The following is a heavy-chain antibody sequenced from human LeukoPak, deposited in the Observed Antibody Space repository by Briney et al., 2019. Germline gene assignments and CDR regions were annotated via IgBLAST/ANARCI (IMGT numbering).Heavy chain of an antibody. V-gene: IGHV4-61*02. CDR1: GYTISGGGYY. CDR2: IYSNGDT. J-gene: IGHJ6*04. D-gene: IGHD6-13*01. CDR3: AGRHSKLQPYYYVMDI. Sequence: SETLSLTCTVSGYTISGGGYYWSWIRQPAGKGLEWIGRIYSNGDTKFNPSLKSRVTISLDTSKHQFSLKLSSATAADTADYYCAGRHSKLQPYYYVMDIWGKGTTVTVSS.